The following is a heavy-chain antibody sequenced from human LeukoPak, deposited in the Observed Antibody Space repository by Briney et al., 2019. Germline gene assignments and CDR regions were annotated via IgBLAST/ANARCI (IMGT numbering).Heavy chain of an antibody. CDR1: GFTFSSYA. V-gene: IGHV3-30*04. CDR3: AKGGRSSGYYYDFDY. CDR2: ISYDGSNK. Sequence: GRSLRLSCAASGFTFSSYAMHWVRQAPGKGLEWVAVISYDGSNKYYADSVKGRFTISRDNSKNTLYLQMNSLRAEDTAVYYCAKGGRSSGYYYDFDYWGQGTLVTVSS. D-gene: IGHD3-22*01. J-gene: IGHJ4*02.